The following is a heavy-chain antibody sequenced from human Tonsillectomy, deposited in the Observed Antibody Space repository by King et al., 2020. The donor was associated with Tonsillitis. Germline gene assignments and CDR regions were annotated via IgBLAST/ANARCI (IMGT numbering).Heavy chain of an antibody. J-gene: IGHJ4*02. CDR3: ARDRMMISFGGVIVYGGLDY. D-gene: IGHD3-16*02. CDR1: GFTFSSYW. V-gene: IGHV3-7*01. CDR2: IKQDGSEK. Sequence: QLVQSGGGLVQPGGSLRLSCAASGFTFSSYWMSWVRQAPGKGLEWVANIKQDGSEKYYVDSVKGRFTISRDNAKNSLYLQMNSLRAEDTAVYYCARDRMMISFGGVIVYGGLDYWGQGTLVTVSS.